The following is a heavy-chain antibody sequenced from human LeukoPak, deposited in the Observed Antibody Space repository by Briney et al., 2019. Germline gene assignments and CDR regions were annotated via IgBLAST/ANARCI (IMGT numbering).Heavy chain of an antibody. CDR1: GGSFSGHY. V-gene: IGHV4-34*01. D-gene: IGHD3-16*02. CDR2: INHSGST. CDR3: ATVRGLGVITPYLDY. J-gene: IGHJ4*02. Sequence: SETLSLTCAVYGGSFSGHYWSWIRQPPGKGLEWIGEINHSGSTTYNPSLKSRVTISVDTSKNQFSLKLSSVTAADTAVYYCATVRGLGVITPYLDYWGQGILVTVSS.